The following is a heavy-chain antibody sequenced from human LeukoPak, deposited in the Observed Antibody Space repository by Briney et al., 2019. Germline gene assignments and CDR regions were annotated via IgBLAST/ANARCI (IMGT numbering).Heavy chain of an antibody. CDR2: FAPGDGET. Sequence: GASVKVSCKVSGYTLTEVSMHWVRQAPGKGLEWMGGFAPGDGETIYAQSFQGRLIVTEDTSTDTAYMELSSLRSEDTAVYYCAGSSGYSNSWYFDYWGQGTLVTVSS. V-gene: IGHV1-24*01. CDR1: GYTLTEVS. CDR3: AGSSGYSNSWYFDY. D-gene: IGHD6-13*01. J-gene: IGHJ4*02.